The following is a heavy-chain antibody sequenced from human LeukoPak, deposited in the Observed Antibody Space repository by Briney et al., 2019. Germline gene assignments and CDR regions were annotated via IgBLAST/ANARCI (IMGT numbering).Heavy chain of an antibody. CDR1: GYNFTSYW. CDR2: IYLGDSDT. J-gene: IGHJ4*02. Sequence: GESLKISCKGSGYNFTSYWIHWVRQMPGKGLEWMGIIYLGDSDTGYSPSFQGQVTLSVDKSISTAYLQWSSLKASDTAIFYCARQDASGSFDYWGQGTLVTVSS. CDR3: ARQDASGSFDY. V-gene: IGHV5-51*01. D-gene: IGHD3-10*01.